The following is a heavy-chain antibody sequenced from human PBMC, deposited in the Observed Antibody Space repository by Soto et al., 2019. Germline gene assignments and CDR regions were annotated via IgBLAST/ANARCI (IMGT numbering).Heavy chain of an antibody. CDR3: AREQYSGYALSSLFDY. V-gene: IGHV1-18*01. CDR2: ISAYNGNT. D-gene: IGHD5-12*01. CDR1: GYTFTSYG. J-gene: IGHJ4*02. Sequence: QVQLVQSGAEVKKPGASVKVSCKASGYTFTSYGISWVRQAPGQGLEWMGWISAYNGNTNYAQKLQGRVTMTTDTATSTAYMELRSLRSDDTAVYYCAREQYSGYALSSLFDYWGQGTLVTVSS.